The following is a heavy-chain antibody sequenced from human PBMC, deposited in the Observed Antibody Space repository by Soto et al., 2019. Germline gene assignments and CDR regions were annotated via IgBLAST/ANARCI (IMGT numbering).Heavy chain of an antibody. CDR3: ARDREPYTYGSTSEGD. Sequence: APVKVSCKASGYTFTSYAISWVRQDPGQGLEWMGWISVYNGNTNYAQKLQGRVTMTTDTSTSTAYMELRSLRSDDTAVYYCARDREPYTYGSTSEGDWGQGTLVTVSS. CDR2: ISVYNGNT. D-gene: IGHD5-18*01. J-gene: IGHJ4*02. CDR1: GYTFTSYA. V-gene: IGHV1-18*01.